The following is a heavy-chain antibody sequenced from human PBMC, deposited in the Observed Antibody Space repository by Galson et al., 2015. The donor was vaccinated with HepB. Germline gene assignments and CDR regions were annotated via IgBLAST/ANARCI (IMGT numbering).Heavy chain of an antibody. D-gene: IGHD3-22*01. Sequence: SLRLSCAASGFTVSRNYMTWVRQAPGKGLEYVSLIYSGGTTDYSDSVKGRFTISRDNSKNTLYLQMNSLRAEDTAAYYCARKTDSGGGGHYWGQGTLVTVSS. CDR3: ARKTDSGGGGHY. CDR2: IYSGGTT. J-gene: IGHJ4*02. V-gene: IGHV3-66*01. CDR1: GFTVSRNY.